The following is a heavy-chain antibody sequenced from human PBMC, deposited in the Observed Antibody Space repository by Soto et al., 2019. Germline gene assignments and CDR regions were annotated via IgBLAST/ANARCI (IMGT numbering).Heavy chain of an antibody. J-gene: IGHJ3*02. V-gene: IGHV3-23*01. Sequence: GGSLRLSCAASGFTFSSYAMSWVRQAPGKGLEWVSAISGSGGSTYYADSVKGRFTISRDNSKNTLYLQMNSLRAEDTAVYYCAKDLAPLYCTYGVWQARDAFDIRGTGTIGTVS. CDR1: GFTFSSYA. D-gene: IGHD2-8*01. CDR2: ISGSGGST. CDR3: AKDLAPLYCTYGVWQARDAFDI.